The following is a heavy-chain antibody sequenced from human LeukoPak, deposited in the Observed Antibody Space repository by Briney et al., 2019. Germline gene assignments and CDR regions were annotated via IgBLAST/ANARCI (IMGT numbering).Heavy chain of an antibody. CDR1: GGSISSYY. CDR3: ARDVGEATRYYDSSGYLGDAFDI. CDR2: IYYSGST. V-gene: IGHV4-59*01. D-gene: IGHD3-22*01. Sequence: PSETLSLTCTVSGGSISSYYWSWIRQPPGKGLEWIGYIYYSGSTNYNPSLKSRVTISVDTSKNQFSLKLSSVPAADTAVYYCARDVGEATRYYDSSGYLGDAFDIWGQGPMVTVPS. J-gene: IGHJ3*02.